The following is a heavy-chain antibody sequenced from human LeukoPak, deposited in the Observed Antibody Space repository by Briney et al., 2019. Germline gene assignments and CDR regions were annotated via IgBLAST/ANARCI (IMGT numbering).Heavy chain of an antibody. CDR1: GFTFSSYG. J-gene: IGHJ4*02. CDR2: ISCDGSNK. V-gene: IGHV3-30*18. D-gene: IGHD3-9*01. CDR3: AKGPSPRYFDWLSPDV. Sequence: PGGSLRLSCAASGFTFSSYGMHWVRQAPGKGLEWVAVISCDGSNKYYADSVKGRFTISRDNSKNTLYLQMNSLRAEDTAVYYCAKGPSPRYFDWLSPDVWGQGTLVTVSS.